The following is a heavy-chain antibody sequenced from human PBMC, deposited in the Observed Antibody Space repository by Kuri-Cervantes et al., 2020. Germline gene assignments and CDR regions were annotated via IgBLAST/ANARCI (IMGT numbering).Heavy chain of an antibody. D-gene: IGHD3-16*02. CDR3: ARISYDYVWGSYRYTIDY. J-gene: IGHJ4*02. CDR2: ISSSSSYI. Sequence: GGSLRLSCAASGFTFSSYSMNWVRQAPGKGLEWVSSISSSSSYIYYADSVKGRFTISRDNAKSSLYLQMNSLRAEDTAVYYCARISYDYVWGSYRYTIDYWGQGTLVTVSS. V-gene: IGHV3-21*01. CDR1: GFTFSSYS.